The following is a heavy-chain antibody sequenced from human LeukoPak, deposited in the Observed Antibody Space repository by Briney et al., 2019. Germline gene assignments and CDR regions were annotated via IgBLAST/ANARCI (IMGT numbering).Heavy chain of an antibody. CDR3: ARQRYSYGRRSWNWYFDL. CDR1: GGSFSGYY. V-gene: IGHV4-34*01. D-gene: IGHD5-18*01. CDR2: INHSGST. J-gene: IGHJ2*01. Sequence: SETLSLTCAVYGGSFSGYYWSWIRQPPGKGLEWIGEINHSGSTNYNPSLKSRVTISVDTSKNQFSLKLSSVTAAVTAVYYCARQRYSYGRRSWNWYFDLWGRGTLVTVSS.